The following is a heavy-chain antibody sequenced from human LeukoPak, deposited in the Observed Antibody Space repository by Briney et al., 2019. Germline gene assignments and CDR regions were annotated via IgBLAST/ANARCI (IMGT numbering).Heavy chain of an antibody. CDR3: ARTANYDFWSGYYLDY. V-gene: IGHV4-34*01. CDR1: GGSFSGYY. D-gene: IGHD3-3*01. J-gene: IGHJ4*02. CDR2: INHSGST. Sequence: SETLSLTCAVYGGSFSGYYWSWIRQPPGKGLEWIGEINHSGSTSYNPSLKSRVTISVDTSKNQFSLKLSSVTAADTAVYYCARTANYDFWSGYYLDYWGQGTLVTVSS.